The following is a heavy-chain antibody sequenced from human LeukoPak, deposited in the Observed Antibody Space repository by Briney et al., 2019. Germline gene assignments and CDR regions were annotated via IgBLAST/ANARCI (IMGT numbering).Heavy chain of an antibody. J-gene: IGHJ6*04. CDR2: ISSSGSTI. V-gene: IGHV3-48*04. CDR1: GFTFSSYG. Sequence: GGSLRLSCAASGFTFSSYGMSWVRQAPGKGLEWVSYISSSGSTIYYADSVKGRFTISRDNAKNSLNLQMNSLRAEDTAVYYCAELGITMIGGVWGKGTTVTISS. D-gene: IGHD3-10*02. CDR3: AELGITMIGGV.